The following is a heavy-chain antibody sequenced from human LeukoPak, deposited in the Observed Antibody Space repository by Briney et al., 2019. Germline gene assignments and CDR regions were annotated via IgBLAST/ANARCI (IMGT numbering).Heavy chain of an antibody. Sequence: GGSLRLSGAASGFTFSSHEMNWVRQAPGKGLEWVSYISSSGTSIYYADTVKGRFTISRDNAKNSLYLQMNSLRAEDTAFYYCARGPYSSSWSAWFDPWGQGTLVTVSS. CDR2: ISSSGTSI. J-gene: IGHJ5*02. D-gene: IGHD6-13*01. CDR1: GFTFSSHE. CDR3: ARGPYSSSWSAWFDP. V-gene: IGHV3-48*03.